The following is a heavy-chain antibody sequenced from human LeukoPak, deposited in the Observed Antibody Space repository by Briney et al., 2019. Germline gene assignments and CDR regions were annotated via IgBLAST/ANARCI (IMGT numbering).Heavy chain of an antibody. CDR1: GFTFSSHW. J-gene: IGHJ4*02. V-gene: IGHV3-7*01. Sequence: GGSLRLSCADSGFTFSSHWMNWVRQAPGRGLEWVGNINPDRIATYYLASMKRRFTISRDNAKDSVYLQMNTLRVEDTAVYYCLGSADRGWGQGTLVTVSS. CDR2: INPDRIAT. CDR3: LGSADRG. D-gene: IGHD6-25*01.